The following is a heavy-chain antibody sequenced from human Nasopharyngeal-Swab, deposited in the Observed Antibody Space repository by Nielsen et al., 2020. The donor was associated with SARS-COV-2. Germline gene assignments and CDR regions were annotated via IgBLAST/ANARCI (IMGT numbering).Heavy chain of an antibody. CDR3: ARGSITICGVVIQGWFDP. CDR2: MNPNSGNT. D-gene: IGHD3-3*01. V-gene: IGHV1-8*01. Sequence: WVRQAPGQGLEWVGWMNPNSGNTGYAQKFQGRVTMTRNTSISTAYMELSSLRSEDTAVYYCARGSITICGVVIQGWFDPWGQGTLVTVSS. J-gene: IGHJ5*02.